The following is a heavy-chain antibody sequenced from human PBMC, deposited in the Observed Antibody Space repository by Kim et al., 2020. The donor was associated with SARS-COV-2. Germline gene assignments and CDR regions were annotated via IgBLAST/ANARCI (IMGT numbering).Heavy chain of an antibody. CDR1: GFSFSNYA. D-gene: IGHD6-13*01. J-gene: IGHJ4*02. CDR2: LSQSGTTT. CDR3: AKATPTSSSRFYDC. V-gene: IGHV3-23*01. Sequence: GGSLRLSCAASGFSFSNYAMSWVRQAPGKGLEWVSTLSQSGTTTYDADSVKGRFTISRDNSKNTLYLQMNSLRVEDTAVYYCAKATPTSSSRFYDCWGQGTLVTVSS.